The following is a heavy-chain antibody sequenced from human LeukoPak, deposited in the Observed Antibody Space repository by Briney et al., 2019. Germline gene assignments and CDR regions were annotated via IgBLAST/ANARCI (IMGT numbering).Heavy chain of an antibody. D-gene: IGHD6-6*01. J-gene: IGHJ4*02. CDR1: GGSFSGYY. V-gene: IGHV4-34*01. Sequence: PSETLSLTCAVYGGSFSGYYWSWIRQPPGKGLEWIGEINHSGSTNYNPSLKSRVTISVDTSKNQFSLELSSVTAADTAVYHCARVRGAARPFDYWGQGTLVTVSS. CDR2: INHSGST. CDR3: ARVRGAARPFDY.